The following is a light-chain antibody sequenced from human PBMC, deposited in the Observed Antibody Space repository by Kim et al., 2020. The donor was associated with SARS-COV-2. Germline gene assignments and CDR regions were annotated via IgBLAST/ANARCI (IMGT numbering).Light chain of an antibody. CDR3: QQYYSSPRT. CDR1: QSVLYSSNSNNY. CDR2: WAS. V-gene: IGKV4-1*01. Sequence: DIVMTQSPDSLTVSLGERATINCKSSQSVLYSSNSNNYLAWYQQKPGQPPNLLIYWASTRESGVPDRFSGSGSGTDFTLTISSLQAEDVAVYYCQQYYSSPRTFGQGTKVDIK. J-gene: IGKJ1*01.